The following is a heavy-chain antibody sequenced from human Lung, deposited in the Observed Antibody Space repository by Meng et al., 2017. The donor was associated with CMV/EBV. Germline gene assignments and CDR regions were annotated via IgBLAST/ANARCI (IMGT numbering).Heavy chain of an antibody. V-gene: IGHV3-30*02. Sequence: GESLKISCAASGFTFDTYGMHWVRQTPGKGVEWVAFVRHDGTNKFYGDSVKGRFTISRDNSKYTVYLEMNSLRHEETAVYYCAKDELLFGRANAYFDDWGQGXLVTFSS. CDR1: GFTFDTYG. D-gene: IGHD3-16*01. CDR3: AKDELLFGRANAYFDD. CDR2: VRHDGTNK. J-gene: IGHJ4*02.